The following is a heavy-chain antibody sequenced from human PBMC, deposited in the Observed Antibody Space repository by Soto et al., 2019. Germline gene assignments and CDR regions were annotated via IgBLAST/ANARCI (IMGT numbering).Heavy chain of an antibody. CDR1: GYSFTSYG. J-gene: IGHJ5*01. CDR2: ISAKHGNT. Sequence: QVLLVQSGAEIKKPGASVQVSCKASGYSFTSYGINWVRQAPGQGLEWMGWISAKHGNTHYAQKLQGRVTMTTDTSTSPAYRELRSLTADDTAVYYCTRDMFKPPLVGSQDAWFDSWGSGTRVTVSS. CDR3: TRDMFKPPLVGSQDAWFDS. V-gene: IGHV1-18*01. D-gene: IGHD3-10*02.